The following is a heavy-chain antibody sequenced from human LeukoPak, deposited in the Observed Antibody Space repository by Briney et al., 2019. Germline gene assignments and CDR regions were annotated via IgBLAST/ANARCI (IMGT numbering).Heavy chain of an antibody. Sequence: GGSERLSCAASGFTFSSYAMHWVRQAPGKGLEWVAVISYDGSNKYYADSVKGRFTISRDNSKNTLYLQMNSLRAEDTAVYYCARGSTVVWKPPFDPWGQGTLVTVSS. J-gene: IGHJ5*02. CDR3: ARGSTVVWKPPFDP. CDR2: ISYDGSNK. D-gene: IGHD4-23*01. CDR1: GFTFSSYA. V-gene: IGHV3-30-3*01.